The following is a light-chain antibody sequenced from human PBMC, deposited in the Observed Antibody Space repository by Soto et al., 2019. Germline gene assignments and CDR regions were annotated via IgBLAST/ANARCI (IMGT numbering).Light chain of an antibody. CDR2: DTS. CDR1: QSVSNT. CDR3: QQYAMWLWT. Sequence: EIILTQSPATLSVSPGERVTLSCRASQSVSNTLAWFQQKPGQAPRLLIYDTSTRATGIPARFSGSGSATQFTLTISSLQSEDFAVYYCQQYAMWLWTFGQGTKVEIK. V-gene: IGKV3-15*01. J-gene: IGKJ1*01.